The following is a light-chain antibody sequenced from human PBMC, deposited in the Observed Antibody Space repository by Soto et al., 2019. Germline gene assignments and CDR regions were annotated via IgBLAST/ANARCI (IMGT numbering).Light chain of an antibody. Sequence: QSVLTQPPSASGSPVQSVTISCTGTSSDIGGYNYVSWYQQHPGKATKLIIYGVSKRPSGVPDRFSGSKSGNTASLTVSGLQAEDEADYYCTSYAGSNNLVFAGGTKLTVL. J-gene: IGLJ3*02. CDR1: SSDIGGYNY. CDR2: GVS. CDR3: TSYAGSNNLV. V-gene: IGLV2-8*01.